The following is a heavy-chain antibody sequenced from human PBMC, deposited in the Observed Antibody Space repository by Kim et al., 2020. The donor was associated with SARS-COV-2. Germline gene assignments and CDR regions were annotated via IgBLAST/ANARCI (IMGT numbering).Heavy chain of an antibody. V-gene: IGHV1-18*01. J-gene: IGHJ6*02. Sequence: ASVKVSCKASAYTFTSYAISWVRQAPGQGLEWMGWISAYNGNTNYAQKLQGRVTMTTDTSTSTAYMELRSLRSDDTAVYYCARMPRVAAAGTGGGFYYYGMDVWGQGTTVTVSS. D-gene: IGHD6-13*01. CDR1: AYTFTSYA. CDR3: ARMPRVAAAGTGGGFYYYGMDV. CDR2: ISAYNGNT.